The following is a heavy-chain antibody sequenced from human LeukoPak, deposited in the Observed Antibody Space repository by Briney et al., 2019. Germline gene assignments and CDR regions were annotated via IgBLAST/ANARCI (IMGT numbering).Heavy chain of an antibody. V-gene: IGHV3-30*04. CDR2: ISYDGGNK. J-gene: IGHJ4*02. Sequence: GGSLRLSCAASGLTFSSYAMHWVRQAPGKGLEWVAVISYDGGNKYYADSVKGRFTISRDNSKNTLYLQMNSLRAEDTAVYYCARARMRGIDYWGQGTLVTVSS. CDR1: GLTFSSYA. D-gene: IGHD3-10*01. CDR3: ARARMRGIDY.